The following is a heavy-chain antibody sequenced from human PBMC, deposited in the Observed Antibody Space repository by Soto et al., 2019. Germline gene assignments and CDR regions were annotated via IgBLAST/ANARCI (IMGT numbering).Heavy chain of an antibody. CDR3: ARGDCVGGSCYSLAGSFYYYMDV. D-gene: IGHD2-15*01. V-gene: IGHV3-74*01. CDR2: TNSDGGTS. Sequence: EVQLVESGGGLVQPGGSLRLSCAASGFTFSNYWMYWVRQAPGKGLVWVSRTNSDGGTSSYADSVKGRFTISSDNAKTTLYLQMNSLRAEDTAVYYCARGDCVGGSCYSLAGSFYYYMDVWGKGTTVTVFS. J-gene: IGHJ6*03. CDR1: GFTFSNYW.